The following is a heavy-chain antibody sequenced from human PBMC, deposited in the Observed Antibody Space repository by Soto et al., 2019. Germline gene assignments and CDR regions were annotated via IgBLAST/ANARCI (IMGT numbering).Heavy chain of an antibody. D-gene: IGHD3-3*01. J-gene: IGHJ6*02. CDR1: GFTFSSYA. V-gene: IGHV3-23*01. CDR2: ISGSGGST. Sequence: GGSLRLSCAASGFTFSSYAMSWVRQAPGKGLEWVSAISGSGGSTYYADSVKGRFTISRDNSKNTLYLQMNSLRAEDTAVYYCAREIPYDFWSGSYYYGMDVWGQGTTVTVSS. CDR3: AREIPYDFWSGSYYYGMDV.